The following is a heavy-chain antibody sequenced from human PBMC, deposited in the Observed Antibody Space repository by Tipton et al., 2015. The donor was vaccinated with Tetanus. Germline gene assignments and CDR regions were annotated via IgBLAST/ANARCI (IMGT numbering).Heavy chain of an antibody. CDR1: GGSIGSGGYY. V-gene: IGHV4-31*03. CDR2: IYYSGST. D-gene: IGHD1-26*01. Sequence: TLSLTCTVSGGSIGSGGYYWSWIRQHPGKGLEWIGDIYYSGSTYYNPSLKSRVPISVDTSKNQFSLKLNSVTAADTAVYYCARDQARGARGWNYFDYWGQGTLVTVSS. CDR3: ARDQARGARGWNYFDY. J-gene: IGHJ4*02.